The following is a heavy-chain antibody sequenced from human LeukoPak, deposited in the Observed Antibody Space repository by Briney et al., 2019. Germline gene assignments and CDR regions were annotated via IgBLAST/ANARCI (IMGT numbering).Heavy chain of an antibody. D-gene: IGHD1-26*01. CDR1: GFTFSSHS. CDR3: ARAYSGSYNWFDP. Sequence: GGSLRLSCAASGFTFSSHSMNWARQAPGKGLEWVSGISSSSSYLYYADSVKGRFTVSRDNAKNSLFLQMNSLRAEDTAVYYCARAYSGSYNWFDPWGQGTLVTVSS. CDR2: ISSSSSYL. J-gene: IGHJ5*02. V-gene: IGHV3-21*01.